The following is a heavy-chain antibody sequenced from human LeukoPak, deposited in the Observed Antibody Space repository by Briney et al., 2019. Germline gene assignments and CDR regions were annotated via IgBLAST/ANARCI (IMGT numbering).Heavy chain of an antibody. Sequence: SQTLSLTCAISGDSVSSNSVAWNWIRQSPSRGLEWLGRTYYRSNWYNDYALSVKSRITINPDTSKNQFSLKLSSVTAADTAVYYCASAHMVRGVTPFDYWGQGTLVTVSS. CDR3: ASAHMVRGVTPFDY. CDR1: GDSVSSNSVA. J-gene: IGHJ4*02. V-gene: IGHV6-1*01. D-gene: IGHD3-10*01. CDR2: TYYRSNWYN.